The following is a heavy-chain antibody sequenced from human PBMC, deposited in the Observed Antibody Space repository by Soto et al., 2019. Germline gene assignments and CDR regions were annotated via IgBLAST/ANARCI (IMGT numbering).Heavy chain of an antibody. J-gene: IGHJ6*02. V-gene: IGHV3-48*03. CDR1: GFIFSNYE. D-gene: IGHD3-3*01. CDR2: ISGTGNTI. Sequence: GQLVESGGALVQPGGSLRLSCEASGFIFSNYEMTWVRQAPGKGLEWVSYISGTGNTIFYADSVRGRFTISRDRAKNLLYLQMTSLRAEDTAVYYCARRRSHYYYYGMDVWGRGTTVTVSS. CDR3: ARRRSHYYYYGMDV.